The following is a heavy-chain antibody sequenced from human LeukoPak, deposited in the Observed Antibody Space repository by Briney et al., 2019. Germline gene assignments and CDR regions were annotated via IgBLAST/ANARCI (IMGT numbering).Heavy chain of an antibody. V-gene: IGHV3-33*01. CDR1: GFTFSSYG. D-gene: IGHD3-9*01. CDR2: IWYDGSNK. Sequence: GGSLRLSFAASGFTFSSYGMHWVRQAPGKGLEWVAVIWYDGSNKYYADSVKGRFTISRDNSKNTLYLQMNSLRAEDTAVYYCARDSTYYDILTGYPGGYFDYWGQGTLVTVSS. CDR3: ARDSTYYDILTGYPGGYFDY. J-gene: IGHJ4*02.